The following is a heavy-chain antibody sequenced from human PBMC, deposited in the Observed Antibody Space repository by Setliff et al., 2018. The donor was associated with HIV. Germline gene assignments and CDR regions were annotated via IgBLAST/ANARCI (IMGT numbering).Heavy chain of an antibody. CDR2: IKQDGSVK. CDR1: GFTFSGYW. V-gene: IGHV3-7*01. D-gene: IGHD2-2*01. CDR3: ARGKIVVVPAAMRPFDY. J-gene: IGHJ4*02. Sequence: PGGSLRLSCAASGFTFSGYWMSWVRQAPGKGLEWVANIKQDGSVKFYVDSVKGRFTISRDNAKNSLYLQMNSLRAEDTAVYYCARGKIVVVPAAMRPFDYWGQGTLVTVS.